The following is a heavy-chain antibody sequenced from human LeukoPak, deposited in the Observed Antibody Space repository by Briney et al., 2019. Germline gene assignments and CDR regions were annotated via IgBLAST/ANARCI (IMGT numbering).Heavy chain of an antibody. J-gene: IGHJ4*02. CDR2: IYDDGINF. V-gene: IGHV3-30*02. Sequence: PGGSLRLSCAASGFTFRNIVMHWVRQAPGKGLEWLTLIYDDGINFDYGKSVKGRFTISRDNSKNTLYLQMSSLESDDTAVYYCARGPARGYYDGSGYDFDYWGQGTLVTVSS. CDR3: ARGPARGYYDGSGYDFDY. D-gene: IGHD5-12*01. CDR1: GFTFRNIV.